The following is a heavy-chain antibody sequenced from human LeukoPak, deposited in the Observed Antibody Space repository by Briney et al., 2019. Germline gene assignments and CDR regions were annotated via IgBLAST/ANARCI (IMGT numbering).Heavy chain of an antibody. CDR1: GFTLSSYS. D-gene: IGHD2-15*01. J-gene: IGHJ4*02. CDR3: ARDAYCSGSSCYSDY. V-gene: IGHV3-48*04. Sequence: GGSLRLSCAASGFTLSSYSMNWVRQAPGKGLEWVPYSSSSSSTIYYADSVKGRFAISRDNAKNSLYLPMNSLRAEDTAVYYCARDAYCSGSSCYSDYWGQGTLVTVSS. CDR2: SSSSSSTI.